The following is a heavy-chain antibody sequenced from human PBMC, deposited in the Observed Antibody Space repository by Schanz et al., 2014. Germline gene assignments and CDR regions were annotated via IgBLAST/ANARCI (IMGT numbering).Heavy chain of an antibody. D-gene: IGHD3-16*01. CDR2: ISWNGGFI. V-gene: IGHV3-9*01. CDR1: GITFSDYA. J-gene: IGHJ5*02. CDR3: ASARCFTCPDYWFAP. Sequence: EVQLLESGGALEQPGGSLRLSCAASGITFSDYAMSWVRQAPGKGLEWVSGISWNGGFIAYGDAVKGRFTISRDNAKNSLFLQMSSLRAEDTAVYYCASARCFTCPDYWFAPWGQGTLVTVSS.